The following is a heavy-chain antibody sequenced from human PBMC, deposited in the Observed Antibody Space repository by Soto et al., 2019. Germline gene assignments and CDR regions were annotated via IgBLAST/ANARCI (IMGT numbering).Heavy chain of an antibody. J-gene: IGHJ6*02. CDR1: GFTFSNYN. D-gene: IGHD1-20*01. V-gene: IGHV3-30*18. CDR2: LSVDGNNQ. CDR3: AKSGIAGSMDV. Sequence: GGSLRLSCAASGFTFSNYNMHWVRQGPGKGLEWVADLSVDGNNQQSADSVRGRFTISRDNSKNTLYLQMNSLRGEDTAVYYCAKSGIAGSMDVWGQGTTVTVSS.